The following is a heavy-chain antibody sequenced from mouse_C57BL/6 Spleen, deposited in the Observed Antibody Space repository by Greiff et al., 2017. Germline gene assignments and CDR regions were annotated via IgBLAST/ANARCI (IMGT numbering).Heavy chain of an antibody. CDR3: ARGNWAFAY. J-gene: IGHJ3*01. CDR2: ISYDGSN. CDR1: GYSITSGYY. D-gene: IGHD4-1*01. Sequence: EVQRVESGPGLVKPSQSLSLTCSVTGYSITSGYYWNWIRQFPGNKLEWMGYISYDGSNNYNPSLKNRISITRDTSKNQFFLKLNSVTTEDTATYYCARGNWAFAYWGQGTLVTVSA. V-gene: IGHV3-6*01.